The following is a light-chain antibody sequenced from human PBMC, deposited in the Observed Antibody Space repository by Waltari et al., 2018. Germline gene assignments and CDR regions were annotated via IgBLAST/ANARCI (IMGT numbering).Light chain of an antibody. J-gene: IGLJ3*02. CDR2: EDN. Sequence: FLPPQPHSVSESPGKTVPISCPHHSDSIARKYVPWYQRRPGRAPMTVIYEDNQRPSGVPDRFSGSIDSSSNSASLTISGLKTEDEADYYCQSYDSSNLWVFGGGTKLTVL. V-gene: IGLV6-57*04. CDR1: SDSIARKY. CDR3: QSYDSSNLWV.